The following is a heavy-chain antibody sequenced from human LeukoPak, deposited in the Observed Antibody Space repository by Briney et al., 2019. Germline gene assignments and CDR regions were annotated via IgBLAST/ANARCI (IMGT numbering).Heavy chain of an antibody. J-gene: IGHJ4*02. V-gene: IGHV4-30-4*01. D-gene: IGHD4-17*01. CDR2: IYYSGST. Sequence: SETLSLTCTVSGGSISSGDYYRSWIRQPPGKGLEWIGYIYYSGSTYYNPSLKSRVTISVDTSKNQFSLKLSSVTAADTAVYYCARVRIGWDHGDYSEFDYWGQGTLVTVSS. CDR3: ARVRIGWDHGDYSEFDY. CDR1: GGSISSGDYY.